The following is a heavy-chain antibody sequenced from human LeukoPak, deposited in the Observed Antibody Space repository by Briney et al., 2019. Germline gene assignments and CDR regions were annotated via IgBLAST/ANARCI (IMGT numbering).Heavy chain of an antibody. Sequence: GGSLRLSCAASGLTFSYYGMHWVRQAPGKGLEWVAIISNDGSNKNYADSVKGRFTISRDNSKNTLFLQMNSLRAEDTAVYYCAKDLRGYGDYTCTFDIWGQGTTVTISS. CDR2: ISNDGSNK. V-gene: IGHV3-30*18. CDR3: AKDLRGYGDYTCTFDI. J-gene: IGHJ3*02. D-gene: IGHD4-17*01. CDR1: GLTFSYYG.